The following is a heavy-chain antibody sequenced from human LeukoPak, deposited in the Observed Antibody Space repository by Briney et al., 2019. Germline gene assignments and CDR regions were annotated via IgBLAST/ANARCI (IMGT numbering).Heavy chain of an antibody. CDR1: GHTFTDYY. Sequence: ASVKVSCKASGHTFTDYYIHWVRQAPGQGLEWMGWINPNSGGTNYAQKFQGRVTLTRDTSISTAYMELSRLRSDDTAVYYCAREGDTAMDTNWFDPWGQGTLVTVSS. CDR3: AREGDTAMDTNWFDP. J-gene: IGHJ5*02. D-gene: IGHD5-18*01. V-gene: IGHV1-2*02. CDR2: INPNSGGT.